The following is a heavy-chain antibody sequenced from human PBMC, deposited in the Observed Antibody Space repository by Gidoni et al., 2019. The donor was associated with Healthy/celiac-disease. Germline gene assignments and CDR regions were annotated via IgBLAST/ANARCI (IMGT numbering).Heavy chain of an antibody. V-gene: IGHV3-23*01. D-gene: IGHD2-15*01. CDR3: AKNVVVVAATLFDY. CDR1: GFTFSSSA. CDR2: ISGIVGST. Sequence: EVPLLEAGGGLVQPGGALRRSGAASGFTFSSSAMCWVRQATGTGLEWFSSISGIVGSTSYAVSVKGRCTISSDNSKNSLYLLMNSLSAVDTAVSYCAKNVVVVAATLFDYWGQGTLVTVSS. J-gene: IGHJ4*02.